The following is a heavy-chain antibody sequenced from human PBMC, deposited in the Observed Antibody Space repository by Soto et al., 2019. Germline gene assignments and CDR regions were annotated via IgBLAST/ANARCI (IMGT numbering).Heavy chain of an antibody. CDR1: GYSFTSYW. D-gene: IGHD4-17*01. V-gene: IGHV5-51*01. CDR2: IYPGDSDT. Sequence: PGESLKISCKGSGYSFTSYWIGWVRQMPGKGLEWMGIIYPGDSDTRYSPSFQGQVTISADKSISTAYLQWSSLKASDTAMYYCARLPYGGNPAIHFDYWGQGTLVTVSS. J-gene: IGHJ4*02. CDR3: ARLPYGGNPAIHFDY.